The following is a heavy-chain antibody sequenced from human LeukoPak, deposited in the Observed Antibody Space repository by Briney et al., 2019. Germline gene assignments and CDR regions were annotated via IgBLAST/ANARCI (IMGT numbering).Heavy chain of an antibody. CDR3: ARELRLIIGAFDI. V-gene: IGHV4-39*07. D-gene: IGHD3-10*01. J-gene: IGHJ3*02. CDR2: IYYSGST. Sequence: SETLSLTCTVSGGSISSSSYYWGWIRQPPGKGLEWIGSIYYSGSTYYNPSLKSRVTISVDTSKNQFSLKLSSVTAADTAVYYCARELRLIIGAFDIWGQGTMVTVSS. CDR1: GGSISSSSYY.